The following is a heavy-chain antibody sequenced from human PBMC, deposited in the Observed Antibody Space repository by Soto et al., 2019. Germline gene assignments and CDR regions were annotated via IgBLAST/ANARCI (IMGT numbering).Heavy chain of an antibody. D-gene: IGHD3-3*01. CDR1: GGSISSSNW. Sequence: PSETLSLTCAVSGGSISSSNWWSCFRQPPGKGLECIGEIYHSGSTNYNPSLKSRVTISVDKSKNQFSLKLSSVTAADTAVYYCARSQYDFWSGYFTSDYYYGMDVWGQGTTVTVSS. CDR2: IYHSGST. J-gene: IGHJ6*02. CDR3: ARSQYDFWSGYFTSDYYYGMDV. V-gene: IGHV4-4*02.